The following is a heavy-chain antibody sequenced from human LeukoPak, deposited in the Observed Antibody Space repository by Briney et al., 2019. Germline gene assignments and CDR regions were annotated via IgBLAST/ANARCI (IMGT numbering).Heavy chain of an antibody. CDR2: IYYSGST. CDR3: AREGNERVDY. J-gene: IGHJ4*02. Sequence: APETLSLTCTVSGGSISSYYWSWIRQPPGKGLEWIGYIYYSGSTNYNPSLKSRVTISVDTSKNQFSLKLSSVTAADTAVYYCAREGNERVDYWGQGTLVTVSS. CDR1: GGSISSYY. V-gene: IGHV4-59*01. D-gene: IGHD3-10*01.